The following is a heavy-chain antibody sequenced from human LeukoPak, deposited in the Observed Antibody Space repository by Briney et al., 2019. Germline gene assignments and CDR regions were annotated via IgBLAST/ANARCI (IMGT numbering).Heavy chain of an antibody. V-gene: IGHV3-33*06. CDR1: GFDFSRYG. J-gene: IGHJ4*02. Sequence: GGSLRLSCAASGFDFSRYGMHWVRQAPGKGLEWLAVIWRDGIDIRYTDSVKGRFTISRDNSRSTQYLQLNSLRVDDTAVHYCAKGASGYGDFDYWGQGTLVTVSS. CDR3: AKGASGYGDFDY. CDR2: IWRDGIDI. D-gene: IGHD5-12*01.